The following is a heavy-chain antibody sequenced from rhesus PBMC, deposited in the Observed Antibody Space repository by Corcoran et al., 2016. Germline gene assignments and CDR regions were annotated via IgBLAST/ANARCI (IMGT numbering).Heavy chain of an antibody. CDR2: IRNKTNGGTA. Sequence: EVRLVESGGGLVQPGGSLRLSCAASGFTFSDYYMSWVRQAPGKGPGWVGFIRNKTNGGTADFAASVKGRFTISRDGSKSIASLQMNSLKTEETAVYYCARVTFGGLDYWGQGVLVTVSS. J-gene: IGHJ4*01. CDR3: ARVTFGGLDY. V-gene: IGHV3-116*02. D-gene: IGHD2-39*01. CDR1: GFTFSDYY.